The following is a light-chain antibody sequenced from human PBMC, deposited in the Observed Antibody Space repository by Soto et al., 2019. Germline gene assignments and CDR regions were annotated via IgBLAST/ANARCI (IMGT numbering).Light chain of an antibody. CDR3: QHFGNSQYT. Sequence: IVLTQSPATLSLSPGEGATLSCRASQSIFSPYLAWYQQIPGQAPRLLIYSTSTRATGVPDRFSGSGSGTDFTITSRRLEPGDFAVYYCQHFGNSQYTFGQGTKLEIK. CDR2: STS. CDR1: QSIFSPY. J-gene: IGKJ2*01. V-gene: IGKV3-20*01.